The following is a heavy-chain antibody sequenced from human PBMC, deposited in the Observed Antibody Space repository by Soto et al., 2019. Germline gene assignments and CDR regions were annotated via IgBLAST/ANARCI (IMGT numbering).Heavy chain of an antibody. CDR3: ARDWRITGTTGSLDY. V-gene: IGHV3-33*01. CDR2: IWYDGSNK. CDR1: GFTFSSYG. Sequence: GSLRLSCAASGFTFSSYGMHWVRQAPGKGLEWVAVIWYDGSNKYYADSVKGRFTISRDNSKNTLYLQMNSLRAEDTAVYYCARDWRITGTTGSLDYWGQGTLVTVSS. J-gene: IGHJ4*02. D-gene: IGHD1-7*01.